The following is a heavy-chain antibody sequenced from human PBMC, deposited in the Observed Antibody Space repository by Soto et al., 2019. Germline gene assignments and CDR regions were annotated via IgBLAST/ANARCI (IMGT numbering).Heavy chain of an antibody. V-gene: IGHV3-15*07. Sequence: EVQLVESGGGLVKPGGSLRLSCAASGFSFTDAWMNWVRQVPGKGLEWVGRIKRNIDGGATDYAAPVKGRFVLSRDDAKNTVDLQMYRLKTEVKAIYYCTRQCGRDGGWSWGQGALVTVSS. CDR3: TRQCGRDGGWS. CDR2: IKRNIDGGAT. J-gene: IGHJ5*02. D-gene: IGHD2-15*01. CDR1: GFSFTDAW.